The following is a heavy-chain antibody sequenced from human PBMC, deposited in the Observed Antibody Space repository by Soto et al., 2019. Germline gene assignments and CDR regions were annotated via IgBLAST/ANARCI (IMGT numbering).Heavy chain of an antibody. CDR2: IISSGST. CDR1: GVSVSSGSYY. V-gene: IGHV4-61*01. Sequence: TLSLTCTVSGVSVSSGSYYWTWIRQSPGKGLEWMGYIISSGSTDYNPPLKSRVTISVDSSKNEFSLKLRSVTAADTAVYYCARQRIAAAQYYFDYWGQGMLVTVSS. J-gene: IGHJ4*02. CDR3: ARQRIAAAQYYFDY. D-gene: IGHD6-13*01.